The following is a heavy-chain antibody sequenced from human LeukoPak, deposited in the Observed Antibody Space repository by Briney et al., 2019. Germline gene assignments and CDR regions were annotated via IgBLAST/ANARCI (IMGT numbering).Heavy chain of an antibody. CDR1: GYTFTGYY. CDR3: ARGRNYLYAFDI. CDR2: IIPIFGTA. Sequence: SVKVSCKASGYTFTGYYMHWVRQAPGQGLEWMGGIIPIFGTANYAQKFQGRVTITADEPTSTAYMELSSLRSEDTAVYYCARGRNYLYAFDIWGQGTMVTVSS. J-gene: IGHJ3*02. V-gene: IGHV1-69*13. D-gene: IGHD3-16*01.